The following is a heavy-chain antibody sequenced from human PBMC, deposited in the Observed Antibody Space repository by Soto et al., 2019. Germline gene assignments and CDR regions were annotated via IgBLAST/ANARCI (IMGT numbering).Heavy chain of an antibody. Sequence: KPSETLSLTCAVSGYSISSGYYWAWIRQPPGKGLEWIGTIYHGGSPFHNPSLKSRVAISVDTSKNQFSLKLRSVTAADTAVYYCAVGYCASATCSREYFQNWGQGTLVTVSS. V-gene: IGHV4-38-2*01. CDR2: IYHGGSP. J-gene: IGHJ1*01. CDR3: AVGYCASATCSREYFQN. CDR1: GYSISSGYY. D-gene: IGHD2-2*01.